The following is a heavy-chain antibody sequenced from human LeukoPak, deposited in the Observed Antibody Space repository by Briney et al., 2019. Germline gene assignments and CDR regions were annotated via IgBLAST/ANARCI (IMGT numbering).Heavy chain of an antibody. D-gene: IGHD5-24*01. CDR1: GFTFSSYA. J-gene: IGHJ4*02. CDR2: ISYDGSNK. V-gene: IGHV3-30-3*01. CDR3: ARLDEAFDN. Sequence: GGSLRLSCAASGFTFSSYAMHWVRQAPGKGLEWVAVISYDGSNKYYADSVKGRFTISGDNSKNTLYLQMNSLRAEDTAIYYCARLDEAFDNWGQGTLVTVSS.